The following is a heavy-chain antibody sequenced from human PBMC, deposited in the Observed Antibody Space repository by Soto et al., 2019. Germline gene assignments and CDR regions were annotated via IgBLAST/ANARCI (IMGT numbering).Heavy chain of an antibody. D-gene: IGHD6-19*01. V-gene: IGHV4-61*08. CDR3: ARAGLASDYFDY. CDR2: IYYSGST. CDR1: GGSISSGGYY. J-gene: IGHJ4*02. Sequence: LSLTCTVSGGSISSGGYYWSWIRQHPGKGLEWIGYIYYSGSTNYNPSLKSRVTISVDTSKNQFSLKLSSVTAADTAVYYCARAGLASDYFDYWGQGTLVTVSS.